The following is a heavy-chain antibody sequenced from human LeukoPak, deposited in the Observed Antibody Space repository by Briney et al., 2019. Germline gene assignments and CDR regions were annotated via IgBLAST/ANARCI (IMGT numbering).Heavy chain of an antibody. CDR2: INHSGST. J-gene: IGHJ4*02. D-gene: IGHD7-27*01. CDR1: GGSFSGYY. CDR3: ARVRATGAHDC. Sequence: PSETLSLTCAVYGGSFSGYYWSWIRQPPGKGLEWIGEINHSGSTNYNPSLKSRVTISVDPSKNQFSLKLSSVTAADTAVYYCARVRATGAHDCWGQGTLVTVSS. V-gene: IGHV4-34*01.